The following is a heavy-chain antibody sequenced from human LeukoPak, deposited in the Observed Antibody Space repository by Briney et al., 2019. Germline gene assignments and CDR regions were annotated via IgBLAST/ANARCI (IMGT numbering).Heavy chain of an antibody. J-gene: IGHJ3*02. CDR1: GFTFSSYW. D-gene: IGHD6-25*01. CDR3: ARRSAAKDAFDI. CDR2: INSDGSST. V-gene: IGHV3-74*01. Sequence: PGGSLRLSCEASGFTFSSYWMHWVRQAPGKGLVWVSRINSDGSSTSYADSVKGRFTISRDNAKNTLYLQMNSLRAEDTAVYYCARRSAAKDAFDIWGQGTMVTVSS.